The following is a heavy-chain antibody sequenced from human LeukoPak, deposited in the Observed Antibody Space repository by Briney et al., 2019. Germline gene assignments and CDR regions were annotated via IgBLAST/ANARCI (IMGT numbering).Heavy chain of an antibody. V-gene: IGHV4-59*01. D-gene: IGHD3-10*01. CDR2: IYYSGST. CDR3: AREAVLPSYYYYGMDV. CDR1: GGSISSYY. J-gene: IGHJ6*02. Sequence: SETLSLTCTVSGGSISSYYWSWIRQPPGKGLEWIGYIYYSGSTNYNPSLKSRVTISVDTSKNQFSLKLSSVTAADTAVYYCAREAVLPSYYYYGMDVWGQGTTVTVCS.